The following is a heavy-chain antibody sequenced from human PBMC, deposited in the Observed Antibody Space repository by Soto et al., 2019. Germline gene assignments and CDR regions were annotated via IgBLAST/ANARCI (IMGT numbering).Heavy chain of an antibody. D-gene: IGHD2-15*01. J-gene: IGHJ4*02. Sequence: SETLSLTCTVSGGSISSYYWSWIRQPPGKGLEWIGYIYYSGSTNYNPSLKSRVTLSVDTSKNQFSLKLNSMTAADTAVYYCARGRVVVVAAPHYFFDFWGQGTLVTVSS. V-gene: IGHV4-59*01. CDR3: ARGRVVVVAAPHYFFDF. CDR1: GGSISSYY. CDR2: IYYSGST.